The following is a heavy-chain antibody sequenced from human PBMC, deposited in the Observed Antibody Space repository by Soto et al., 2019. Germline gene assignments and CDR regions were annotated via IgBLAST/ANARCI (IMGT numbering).Heavy chain of an antibody. V-gene: IGHV3-7*01. CDR3: ARGTYCSSTSCYWAVAGLFDD. CDR2: IKQDGSEK. CDR1: GFTFSSYW. D-gene: IGHD2-2*01. J-gene: IGHJ4*02. Sequence: GGSLRLSCAASGFTFSSYWMSWVRQAPGKGLEWVANIKQDGSEKYYVDSVKGRFTISRDNAKNSLYLQMNSLRAEDTAVYYCARGTYCSSTSCYWAVAGLFDDSGQGTLVTGSS.